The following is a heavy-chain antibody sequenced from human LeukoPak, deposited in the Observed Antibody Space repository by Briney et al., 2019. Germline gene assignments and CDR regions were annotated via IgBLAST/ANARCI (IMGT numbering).Heavy chain of an antibody. CDR1: GFTFSNYG. CDR3: AKDGHYDSSGFTLQY. D-gene: IGHD3-22*01. V-gene: IGHV3-33*06. J-gene: IGHJ1*01. Sequence: PGGSLTLSCAASGFTFSNYGMHWARQAPGKGLEWVAVTWYDGSNKYYSDSVKGRFTISRDNSENNLYLQMNSLRAEDSAVYYCAKDGHYDSSGFTLQYWGQGTLVTVSS. CDR2: TWYDGSNK.